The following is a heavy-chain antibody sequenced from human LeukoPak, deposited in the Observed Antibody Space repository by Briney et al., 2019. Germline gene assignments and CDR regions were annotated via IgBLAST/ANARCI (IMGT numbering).Heavy chain of an antibody. CDR2: IYYSGST. D-gene: IGHD3-22*01. CDR3: ARDTYYYDSSGRNPGAFDI. Sequence: SETLSLTCTVSGGSISSYYWSWIRQPPGKGLEWIGYIYYSGSTNYNPSLKSRVTISVDTSKNQFSLKLSSVTAADTAVYYCARDTYYYDSSGRNPGAFDIWGQGTMVTVSS. J-gene: IGHJ3*02. CDR1: GGSISSYY. V-gene: IGHV4-59*12.